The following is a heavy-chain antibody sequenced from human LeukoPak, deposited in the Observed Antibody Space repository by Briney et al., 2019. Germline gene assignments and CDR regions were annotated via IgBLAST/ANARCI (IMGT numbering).Heavy chain of an antibody. Sequence: SETLSLTCTVSGGSISSSSYYWGWIRQPPGKGLEWIGSIYYSGITYYNPSLKSRVTIAVDTSKNQFSLKLSSVTAADTAVYYCARRATPGGYFDYWGQGIMVTVSS. J-gene: IGHJ4*02. CDR3: ARRATPGGYFDY. V-gene: IGHV4-39*07. CDR2: IYYSGIT. CDR1: GGSISSSSYY. D-gene: IGHD5-12*01.